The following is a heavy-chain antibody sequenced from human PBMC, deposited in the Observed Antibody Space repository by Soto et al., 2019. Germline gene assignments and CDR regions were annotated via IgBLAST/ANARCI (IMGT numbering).Heavy chain of an antibody. CDR2: IYYSGSA. Sequence: TSETLCLSYTVSDGTTSSSSYHWGWIRQPPGRGLEWMANIYYSGSAYYNPSLKSRVSTSVDTSKNQFSLKLRSVTAADTAVYYCARQGSRAFDIWGQGTMVT. J-gene: IGHJ3*02. CDR1: DGTTSSSSYH. D-gene: IGHD2-15*01. V-gene: IGHV4-39*01. CDR3: ARQGSRAFDI.